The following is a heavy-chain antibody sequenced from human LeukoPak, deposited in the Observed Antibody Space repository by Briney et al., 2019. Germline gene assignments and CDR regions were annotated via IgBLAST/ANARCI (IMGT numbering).Heavy chain of an antibody. CDR3: ARGLNSGWYVDY. CDR1: GGSVSSGSYY. CDR2: IYYSGST. J-gene: IGHJ4*02. V-gene: IGHV4-61*01. D-gene: IGHD5-12*01. Sequence: SGTLSLTCTVSGGSVSSGSYYWSWIRQPPGKGLEWIGYIYYSGSTNYNPSLKSRVTISVDTSKNQFSLKLSSVTAADTAVYYCARGLNSGWYVDYWGQGTLVTVSS.